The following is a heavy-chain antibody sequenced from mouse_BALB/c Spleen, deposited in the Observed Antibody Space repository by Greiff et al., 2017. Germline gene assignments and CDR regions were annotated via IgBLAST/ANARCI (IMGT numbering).Heavy chain of an antibody. CDR3: AREGRLRFLMDY. Sequence: QVQLQQSGAELVRPGVSVKISCKGSGYTFTDYAMHWVKQSHAKSLEWIGVISTYYGDASYNQKFKGKATMTVDKSSSTAYMELARLTSEDSAIYYCAREGRLRFLMDYWGQGTSVTVSS. CDR2: ISTYYGDA. J-gene: IGHJ4*01. CDR1: GYTFTDYA. D-gene: IGHD2-2*01. V-gene: IGHV1S137*01.